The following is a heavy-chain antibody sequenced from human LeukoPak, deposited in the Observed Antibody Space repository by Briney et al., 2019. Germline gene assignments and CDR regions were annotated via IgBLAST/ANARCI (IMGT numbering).Heavy chain of an antibody. D-gene: IGHD3-16*01. CDR1: GYSFTDYY. J-gene: IGHJ5*02. Sequence: GASVKVYCKTSGYSFTDYYMHWVRQAPGQGLEWMGWINPDSGGTSSAQKFQGRITMTRDTSITTVYMEVSWLTSDDTAIYYCARADRLHGGPYLIGPWGQGTLATVSS. V-gene: IGHV1-2*02. CDR3: ARADRLHGGPYLIGP. CDR2: INPDSGGT.